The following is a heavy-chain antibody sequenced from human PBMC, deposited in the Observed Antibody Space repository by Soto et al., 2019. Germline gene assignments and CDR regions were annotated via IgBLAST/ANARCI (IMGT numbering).Heavy chain of an antibody. V-gene: IGHV4-30-2*01. J-gene: IGHJ4*02. CDR1: GGSISSGGYS. D-gene: IGHD5-18*01. Sequence: SETLSLTCAVSGGSISSGGYSWSWIRQPPGKGLEWIGYTFHSGSTYYNPSLKSRVTISVDRSKNQFSLKLSSVTAADTAVYYCARVPGYSYGYFYYWGQGTLVTVSS. CDR3: ARVPGYSYGYFYY. CDR2: TFHSGST.